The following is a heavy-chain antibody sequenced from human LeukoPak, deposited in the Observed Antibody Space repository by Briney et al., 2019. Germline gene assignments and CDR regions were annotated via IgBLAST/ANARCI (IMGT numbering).Heavy chain of an antibody. D-gene: IGHD2-21*01. Sequence: GASVKVSCKASGYTFTSYDINWVRQATGQGLEWMGWMNPNSGNTGYAQKFQGRVTMTRNTSISTAYMELSSLRSEDTAVYYCARVGFHSDYYYYYMDVWGKGTTVTVSS. V-gene: IGHV1-8*01. CDR2: MNPNSGNT. CDR1: GYTFTSYD. CDR3: ARVGFHSDYYYYYMDV. J-gene: IGHJ6*03.